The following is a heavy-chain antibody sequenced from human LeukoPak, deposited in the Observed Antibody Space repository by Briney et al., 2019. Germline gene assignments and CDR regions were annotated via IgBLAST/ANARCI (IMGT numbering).Heavy chain of an antibody. D-gene: IGHD3-22*01. CDR2: IYTSGST. CDR1: GGSISSYY. Sequence: MSSETLSLTCTVSGGSISSYYWSWIRQPPGKGLEWIGRIYTSGSTNYNPSLKSRVTMSVDTSKNQFSLKLSSVTAADTAVYYCARDETYYYDSSGYYSYGMDVWGQGTTVTVSS. V-gene: IGHV4-4*07. J-gene: IGHJ6*02. CDR3: ARDETYYYDSSGYYSYGMDV.